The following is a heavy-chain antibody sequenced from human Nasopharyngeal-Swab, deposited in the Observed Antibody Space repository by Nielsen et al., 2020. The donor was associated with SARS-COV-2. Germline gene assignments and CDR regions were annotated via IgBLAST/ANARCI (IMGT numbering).Heavy chain of an antibody. D-gene: IGHD6-19*01. V-gene: IGHV4-31*03. CDR2: IYYSGST. J-gene: IGHJ2*01. CDR3: ARAVAGRNWYFDL. CDR1: GGSISSGGYY. Sequence: SETLSLTCTVSGGSISSGGYYWSWIRQPPGKGLEWIVYIYYSGSTYYNPSLKSRVTISVDTSKNQFSLKLSSVTAADTAVYYCARAVAGRNWYFDLWGRGTLVTVSS.